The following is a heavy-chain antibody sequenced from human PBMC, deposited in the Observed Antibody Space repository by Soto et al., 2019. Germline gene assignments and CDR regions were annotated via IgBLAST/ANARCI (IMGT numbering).Heavy chain of an antibody. CDR2: INPNSGGT. CDR1: GYTFTGYY. D-gene: IGHD2-21*02. CDR3: ARDGGTAQYYYYYYGMDV. J-gene: IGHJ6*02. V-gene: IGHV1-2*04. Sequence: ASVKVSCKASGYTFTGYYMHWMRQAPGQGLEWMGWINPNSGGTNYAQKFQGWVTMTRDTSISTAYMELSRLRSGDTAVYYCARDGGTAQYYYYYYGMDVWGQGTTVTVSS.